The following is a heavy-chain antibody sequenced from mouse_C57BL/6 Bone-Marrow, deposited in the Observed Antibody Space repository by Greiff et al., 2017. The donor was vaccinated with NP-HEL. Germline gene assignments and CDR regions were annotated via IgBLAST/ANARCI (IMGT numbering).Heavy chain of an antibody. D-gene: IGHD2-4*01. Sequence: EVQLQQSGPELVKPGASVKIPCKASGYTFTDYNMDWVKQSHGKSLEWIGDINPNNGGTIYNQKFKGKATLTVDKSSSTAYMELRSLTSEDTAVYYCARRQIYYDYWDYFDYWGQGTTLTVSS. CDR3: ARRQIYYDYWDYFDY. CDR2: INPNNGGT. V-gene: IGHV1-18*01. J-gene: IGHJ2*01. CDR1: GYTFTDYN.